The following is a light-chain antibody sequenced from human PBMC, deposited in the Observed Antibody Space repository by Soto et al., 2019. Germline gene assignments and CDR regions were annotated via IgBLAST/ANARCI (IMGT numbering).Light chain of an antibody. CDR2: GDT. J-gene: IGLJ1*01. CDR1: SSNIGAGYD. CDR3: QSYDNSLSGPV. Sequence: QLVLTQPPSVSGAPGQRVTISCTGSSSNIGAGYDAHWYQQLPGKVPKLLIYGDTNRPSGVPDRFSGSKSGTSASLAITGLQPEDEADYYCQSYDNSLSGPVFGPGTKLTVL. V-gene: IGLV1-40*01.